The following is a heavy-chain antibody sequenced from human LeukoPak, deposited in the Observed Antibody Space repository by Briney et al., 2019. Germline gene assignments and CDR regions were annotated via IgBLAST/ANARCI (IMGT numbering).Heavy chain of an antibody. CDR3: AYRNNFEY. CDR2: IKADGSEK. Sequence: GGSLRLSCAASGFSFSGHWMNWVRQPPGKGLEWVANIKADGSEKYYVDSVKGRFTISRDDAKRTVDPQMDNLRAEDTATYYCAYRNNFEYWGQGALVTVSS. J-gene: IGHJ4*02. D-gene: IGHD1-26*01. V-gene: IGHV3-7*05. CDR1: GFSFSGHW.